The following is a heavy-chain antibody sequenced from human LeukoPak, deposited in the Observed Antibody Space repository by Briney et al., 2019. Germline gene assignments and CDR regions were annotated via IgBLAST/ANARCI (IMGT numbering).Heavy chain of an antibody. D-gene: IGHD6-19*01. J-gene: IGHJ4*02. CDR1: GFTFRSYA. CDR2: IVGDGGST. Sequence: GGSLRLSCAASGFTFRSYAMSWVRQAPGKGLEWVSGIVGDGGSTYYAESVKGRFTISRDNSKNTLYLQMNSLRAEDTAEYYCAKRPCVAMAGILGAFFDFWGQGTLVTVSS. CDR3: AKRPCVAMAGILGAFFDF. V-gene: IGHV3-23*01.